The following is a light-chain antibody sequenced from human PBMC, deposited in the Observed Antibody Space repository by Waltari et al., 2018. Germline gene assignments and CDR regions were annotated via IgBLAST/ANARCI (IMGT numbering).Light chain of an antibody. Sequence: EIVMTQSPATLSVSPGERATLSCRASQSVSSNLAWYQQKPGQAPGLLLYGASTSATGIPARFSGSGSGTEFTLTISSLQSEDFAVYYCQQYNNWPLYTFGQGTKLEIK. CDR1: QSVSSN. CDR2: GAS. V-gene: IGKV3-15*01. CDR3: QQYNNWPLYT. J-gene: IGKJ2*01.